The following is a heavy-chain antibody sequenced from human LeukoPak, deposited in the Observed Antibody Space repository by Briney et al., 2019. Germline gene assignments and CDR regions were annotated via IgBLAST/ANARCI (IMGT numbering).Heavy chain of an antibody. D-gene: IGHD3-10*01. CDR2: ISKDGSNE. V-gene: IGHV3-30*15. CDR3: AREAYYGSGRSRQPSPV. J-gene: IGHJ4*02. CDR1: GFTFSSYA. Sequence: AGTSLRLSCAASGFTFSSYAMYWVRQAPGKGLEWVALISKDGSNEDHADSVKGRFTISRDNSRTTLCLQMSSLRPEDTAVYYCAREAYYGSGRSRQPSPVWGQGTLVTVSS.